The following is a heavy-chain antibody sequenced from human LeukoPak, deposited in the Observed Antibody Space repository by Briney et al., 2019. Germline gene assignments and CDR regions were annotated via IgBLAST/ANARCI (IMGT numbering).Heavy chain of an antibody. CDR2: LYSGSST. V-gene: IGHV3-66*01. CDR3: ARARTYSSGWWYYFDY. CDR1: GFTVSSNY. Sequence: GGSLRLSCAASGFTVSSNYMSWVRQAPGKGLEWVSILYSGSSTYYADSVKGRFTISRDTSRNTLYLQMNSLRAEDTAIYYCARARTYSSGWWYYFDYWGEGTLVTVSS. D-gene: IGHD6-19*01. J-gene: IGHJ4*02.